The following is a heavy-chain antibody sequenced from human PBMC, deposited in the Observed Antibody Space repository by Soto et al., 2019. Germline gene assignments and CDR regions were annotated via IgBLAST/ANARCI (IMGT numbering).Heavy chain of an antibody. V-gene: IGHV1-3*01. CDR2: INAGNGNT. CDR1: GHTFTSYA. J-gene: IGHJ4*02. Sequence: ASVKVSCKASGHTFTSYAMHWVRQAPGQRLEWMGWINAGNGNTKYSQKFQGRVTITRDTSASTAYMELSSLRSEDTAVYYCASGGAVRGNYFDYWGQGTLVTVSS. CDR3: ASGGAVRGNYFDY. D-gene: IGHD3-10*01.